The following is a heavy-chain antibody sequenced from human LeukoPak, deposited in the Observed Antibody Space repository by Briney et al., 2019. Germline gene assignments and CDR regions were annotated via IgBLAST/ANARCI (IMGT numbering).Heavy chain of an antibody. CDR1: GFTFSISA. Sequence: PGGSLRLSCAASGFTFSISAMSWVRQAPGKGLEWVSGISDSGGSTFYADSVKGRFTISRDNAKNSLYLQMNSLRAEDMALYYCAKDIWAAPVYYFDYWGQGTLVTVSS. CDR3: AKDIWAAPVYYFDY. J-gene: IGHJ4*02. D-gene: IGHD6-6*01. V-gene: IGHV3-23*01. CDR2: ISDSGGST.